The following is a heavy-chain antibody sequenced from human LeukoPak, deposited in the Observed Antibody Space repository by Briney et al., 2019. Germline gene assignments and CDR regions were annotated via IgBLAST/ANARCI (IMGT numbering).Heavy chain of an antibody. CDR2: IIPIFGTA. V-gene: IGHV1-69*13. Sequence: SVKVSCRASGGTFSNYAISWVRQAPGQGLEWMGRIIPIFGTANYAQKFQGRVTITADESTSTAYMELSSLRSEDTAVYYCARELEKLLWFGEFDDAFDIWGQGTMVTVSS. CDR3: ARELEKLLWFGEFDDAFDI. J-gene: IGHJ3*02. D-gene: IGHD3-10*01. CDR1: GGTFSNYA.